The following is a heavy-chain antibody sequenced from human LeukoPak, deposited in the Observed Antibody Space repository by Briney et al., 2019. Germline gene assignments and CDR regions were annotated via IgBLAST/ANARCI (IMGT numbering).Heavy chain of an antibody. CDR2: INHSGST. CDR3: VRAYYYDSSGYYGSVRHYYGMDV. Sequence: SETLSLTCAVYGGSFSGYYWSWIRQPPGKGLEWIGEINHSGSTNYNPSLKSRVTISVDTSKNQFSLKLSSVTAADTAVYYCVRAYYYDSSGYYGSVRHYYGMDVWGQGTTVTVSS. CDR1: GGSFSGYY. D-gene: IGHD3-22*01. J-gene: IGHJ6*02. V-gene: IGHV4-34*01.